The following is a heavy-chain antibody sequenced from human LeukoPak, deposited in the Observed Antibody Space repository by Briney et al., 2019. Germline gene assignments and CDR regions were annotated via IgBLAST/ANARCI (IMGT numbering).Heavy chain of an antibody. CDR2: IRYDGDNK. Sequence: GGSLRLSCAASGFTFSGYGMHWVRQAPGKELEWVAFIRYDGDNKYYTDSVKGRFTISRDNSKNTLYLQMNSLRAEDTAVYYCAKPHFDSWGQGTLVTVSS. V-gene: IGHV3-30*02. J-gene: IGHJ4*02. CDR3: AKPHFDS. CDR1: GFTFSGYG.